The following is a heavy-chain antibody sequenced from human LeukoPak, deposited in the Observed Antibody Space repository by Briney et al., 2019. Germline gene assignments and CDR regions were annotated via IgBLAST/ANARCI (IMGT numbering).Heavy chain of an antibody. CDR3: VRHISTNTGYFDS. Sequence: SETLSLTCTVSGGSINSHSYYWGWIRQPPGKGLEWIGSVYYDGTSYSNPSLKTRAVVFVDTSRDQFSLDLSFVTAADTALYYCVRHISTNTGYFDSCGQGTVV. V-gene: IGHV4-39*01. J-gene: IGHJ4*02. CDR1: GGSINSHSYY. CDR2: VYYDGTS. D-gene: IGHD5-24*01.